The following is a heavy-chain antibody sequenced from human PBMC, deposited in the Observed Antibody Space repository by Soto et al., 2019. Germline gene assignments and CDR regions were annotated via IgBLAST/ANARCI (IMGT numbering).Heavy chain of an antibody. CDR3: ARGPDYEGYFDY. CDR2: IILPFGTP. V-gene: IGHV1-69*13. Sequence: SVKVSCKASGGTFSNYAIIWVRQAPGQGLEWMGVIILPFGTPNYAQTFQGRVTITADESMTTAYMELSGLRSEDTAVYYCARGPDYEGYFDYWGRGTLVTVSS. D-gene: IGHD4-17*01. J-gene: IGHJ4*02. CDR1: GGTFSNYA.